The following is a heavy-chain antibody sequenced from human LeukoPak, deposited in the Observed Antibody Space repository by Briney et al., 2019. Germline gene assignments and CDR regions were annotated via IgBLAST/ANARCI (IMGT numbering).Heavy chain of an antibody. V-gene: IGHV3-74*01. CDR3: ARYCSSTSCYTGPYYYYGMDV. Sequence: PGGSLRLSCAASGFTFSSYWMHWVRQAPGKGLVWVSRINSDGSSTSYADSVKGRSTISRDNAKNTLYLQMNSLRAEDTAVYYCARYCSSTSCYTGPYYYYGMDVWGQGTTVTVSS. CDR1: GFTFSSYW. D-gene: IGHD2-2*02. J-gene: IGHJ6*02. CDR2: INSDGSST.